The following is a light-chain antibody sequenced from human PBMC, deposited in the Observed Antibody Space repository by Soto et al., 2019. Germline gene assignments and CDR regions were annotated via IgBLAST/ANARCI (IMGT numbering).Light chain of an antibody. CDR3: SSYTTSSTLL. CDR2: EVS. J-gene: IGLJ2*01. Sequence: QSALTQPASVSGSPGQSITISCTGTSSDVGGYNYVSWYQQHPGKVPKLIIYEVSNRPPGVSNRFSGSKSGNTASLTISGLQADDEADYYCSSYTTSSTLLFGGGTKLTVL. CDR1: SSDVGGYNY. V-gene: IGLV2-14*01.